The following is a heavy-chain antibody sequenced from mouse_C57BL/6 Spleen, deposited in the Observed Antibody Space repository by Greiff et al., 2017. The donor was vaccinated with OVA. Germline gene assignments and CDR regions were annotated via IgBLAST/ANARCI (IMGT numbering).Heavy chain of an antibody. J-gene: IGHJ2*01. CDR1: GFTFSSYA. CDR3: ARGDGYYDYFDY. V-gene: IGHV5-4*01. CDR2: ISDGGSYT. Sequence: EVQLQQSGGGLVKPGGSLKLSCAASGFTFSSYAMSWVRQTPEKRLEWVATISDGGSYTYYPDNVKGRFTISRDNAKNNLYLQMSHLKSEDTAMYYCARGDGYYDYFDYWGQGTTLTVSS. D-gene: IGHD2-3*01.